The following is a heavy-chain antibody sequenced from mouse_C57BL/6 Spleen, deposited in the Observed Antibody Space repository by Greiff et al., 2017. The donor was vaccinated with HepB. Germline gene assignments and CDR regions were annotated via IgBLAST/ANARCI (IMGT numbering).Heavy chain of an antibody. J-gene: IGHJ2*01. CDR1: GYTFTDYN. CDR2: INPNNGGT. V-gene: IGHV1-18*01. D-gene: IGHD1-1*01. Sequence: EVQLQQSGPELVKPGASVKIPCKASGYTFTDYNMDWVKQSHGKSLEWIGDINPNNGGTIYNQKFKGKATLTVDKSSSTAYMELRSLTSEDTAVYYCARSITTVVAGDFDYWGQGTTLTVSS. CDR3: ARSITTVVAGDFDY.